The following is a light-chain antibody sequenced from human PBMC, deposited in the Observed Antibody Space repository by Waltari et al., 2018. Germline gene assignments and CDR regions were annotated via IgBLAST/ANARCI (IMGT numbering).Light chain of an antibody. V-gene: IGKV3-20*01. J-gene: IGKJ1*01. CDR2: GAS. CDR1: QSVSRW. Sequence: SCRASQSVSRWLAWYQQKPGQPHRLLIYGASSRANGIPDRFSGSGSGTDFSLTISRLEPEDSAVYYCQKYGTLPATFGQGTKVEVK. CDR3: QKYGTLPAT.